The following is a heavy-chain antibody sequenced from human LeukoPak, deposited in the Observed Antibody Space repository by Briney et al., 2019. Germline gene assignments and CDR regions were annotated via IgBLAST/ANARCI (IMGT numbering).Heavy chain of an antibody. Sequence: SETLSLTCTASGGSISSYYWSWIRQPPGKGLEWIGYIYYSGSTNYNPSLKSRVTISVDTSKNQFSLKLSSVTAADTAVYYCARSDIVVVPAAMLFDYWGQGTLVTVSS. CDR1: GGSISSYY. CDR2: IYYSGST. V-gene: IGHV4-59*01. D-gene: IGHD2-2*01. J-gene: IGHJ4*02. CDR3: ARSDIVVVPAAMLFDY.